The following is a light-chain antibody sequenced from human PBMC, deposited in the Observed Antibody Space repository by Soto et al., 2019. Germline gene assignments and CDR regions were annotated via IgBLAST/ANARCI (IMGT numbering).Light chain of an antibody. J-gene: IGLJ1*01. CDR3: SSYTSATTYV. Sequence: QSVLTQPASVSGSPGQSITISCTGTSSDVGAYNYASWYQQYPGEAPKVIIYDVSRRPAGVSNRFSGSKSGNTASLTISGLQTQDEADYYCSSYTSATTYVFGTGTRSPS. CDR2: DVS. V-gene: IGLV2-14*01. CDR1: SSDVGAYNY.